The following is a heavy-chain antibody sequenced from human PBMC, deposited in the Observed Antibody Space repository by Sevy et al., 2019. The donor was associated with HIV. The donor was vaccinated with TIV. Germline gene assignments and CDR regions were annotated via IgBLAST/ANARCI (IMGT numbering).Heavy chain of an antibody. CDR3: AKDASSSWTGGTFQH. V-gene: IGHV3-23*01. Sequence: GGSLRLSCAASGFIFSGYVMSLVRQAPGKGLEWVSGISASGGGTYYADSVKGRFTVSRDNSKNTRYLEMNSLRAEDTAVYYCAKDASSSWTGGTFQHWGQGTLVTVSS. J-gene: IGHJ1*01. CDR1: GFIFSGYV. D-gene: IGHD6-13*01. CDR2: ISASGGGT.